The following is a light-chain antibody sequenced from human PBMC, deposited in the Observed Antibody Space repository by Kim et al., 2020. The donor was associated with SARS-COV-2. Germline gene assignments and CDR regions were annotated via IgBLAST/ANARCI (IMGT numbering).Light chain of an antibody. Sequence: ALGQTVRITCQGDSLRNYYASWYQQKPGQAPVLVIYGKNDRPSGIPDRFSGSRTGNTASLTITGAQAEDEADYYCNSRDSSNNHLVFGGGTKVAVL. V-gene: IGLV3-19*01. CDR3: NSRDSSNNHLV. CDR1: SLRNYY. J-gene: IGLJ2*01. CDR2: GKN.